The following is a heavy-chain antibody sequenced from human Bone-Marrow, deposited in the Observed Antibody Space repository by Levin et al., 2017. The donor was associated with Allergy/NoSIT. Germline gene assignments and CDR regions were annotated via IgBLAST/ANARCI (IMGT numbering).Heavy chain of an antibody. CDR1: GFSLSTSGVG. V-gene: IGHV2-5*02. CDR2: IYWDANE. D-gene: IGHD1/OR15-1a*01. J-gene: IGHJ5*02. Sequence: KSGPTLVKPTQTLTLTCTFSGFSLSTSGVGVGWIRQPPGKALEWLALIYWDANERYNSSLMSRLTITKDTSKNQVVLTMTNMDPVDTATYYCAHRRMNSRAYHWFDPWGQGTLVTVSS. CDR3: AHRRMNSRAYHWFDP.